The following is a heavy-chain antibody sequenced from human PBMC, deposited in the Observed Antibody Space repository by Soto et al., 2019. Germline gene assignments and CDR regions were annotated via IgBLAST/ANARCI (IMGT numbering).Heavy chain of an antibody. CDR1: GYTFTSYG. J-gene: IGHJ4*02. CDR3: AAEEGAIDY. V-gene: IGHV1-18*01. CDR2: ISAYNGNT. Sequence: GASVKFSCKASGYTFTSYGISWVRQAPGQVLECVVWISAYNGNTNYXXKLQGRVXXTTDTSTSTAXMELRXLRSDDTAVYYCAAEEGAIDYSVQGTLVTVSS. D-gene: IGHD1-26*01.